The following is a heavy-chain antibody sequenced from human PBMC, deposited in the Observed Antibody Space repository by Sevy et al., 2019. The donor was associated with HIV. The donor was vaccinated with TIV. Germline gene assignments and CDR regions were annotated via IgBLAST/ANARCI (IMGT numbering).Heavy chain of an antibody. CDR1: GFTFSSYS. V-gene: IGHV3-21*01. CDR2: ISSSSSYI. D-gene: IGHD3-10*01. Sequence: GGSLRLSCAASGFTFSSYSMNWVRQAPGKGLEWVSSISSSSSYIYYAYSVKGRFTISRDNAKNSLYLQMNSLRAEDTAVYYCARDLRRSVTMVRGVIARPGWFDPWGQGTLVTVSS. J-gene: IGHJ5*02. CDR3: ARDLRRSVTMVRGVIARPGWFDP.